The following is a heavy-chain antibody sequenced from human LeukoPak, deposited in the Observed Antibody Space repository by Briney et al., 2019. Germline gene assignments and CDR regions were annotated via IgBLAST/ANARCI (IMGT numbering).Heavy chain of an antibody. D-gene: IGHD3-10*01. V-gene: IGHV4-61*02. CDR1: GGSISSNSYY. CDR2: IYTSGST. J-gene: IGHJ4*02. CDR3: ARGEFGELFDY. Sequence: NPSETLSLTCTVSGGSISSNSYYWSWIRQPAGKGLEWIGRIYTSGSTNYNPSPKSRVTISVDTSKNQFSLKLSSVTAADTAVYYCARGEFGELFDYWGQGTLVTVSS.